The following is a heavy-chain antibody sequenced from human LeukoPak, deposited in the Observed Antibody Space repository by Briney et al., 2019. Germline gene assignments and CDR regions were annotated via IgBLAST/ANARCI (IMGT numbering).Heavy chain of an antibody. V-gene: IGHV4-34*01. CDR1: GGSFSSYY. Sequence: SETLSLTCAVYGGSFSSYYWSWIRQPPGKGLEWIGEINHSGSTNYNPSLKSRVTISVDTSKNQFSLKLSSVTAADTAVYYCATYYGDGYDAFDIWGQGTMVTVSS. J-gene: IGHJ3*02. CDR3: ATYYGDGYDAFDI. D-gene: IGHD4-17*01. CDR2: INHSGST.